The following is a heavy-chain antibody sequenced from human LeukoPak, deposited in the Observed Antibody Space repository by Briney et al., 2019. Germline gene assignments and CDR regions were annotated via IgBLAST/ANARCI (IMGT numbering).Heavy chain of an antibody. V-gene: IGHV3-20*04. Sequence: PGGSLRLSCAASGFTFSSYSMNWVRQAPGKGLEWVSGINWNGGSTGYADSVKGRFTISRDNAKNSLYLQMNSLRAEDTALYYCARDTYGSVSPFDYWGQGTLVTVSS. D-gene: IGHD3-10*01. J-gene: IGHJ4*02. CDR1: GFTFSSYS. CDR2: INWNGGST. CDR3: ARDTYGSVSPFDY.